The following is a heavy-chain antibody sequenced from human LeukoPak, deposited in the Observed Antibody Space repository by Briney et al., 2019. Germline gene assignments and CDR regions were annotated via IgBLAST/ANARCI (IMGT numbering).Heavy chain of an antibody. Sequence: KSGGSLRLSCAASGFAFSTYTMNWVRQAPGRGLEWVSCVNSASSDIYYADSVRGRFTISRDNAKNSLYLQMNSLRAEDTAVYYCARDRYPLGSYAPPFDYWGQGTLVTVSS. V-gene: IGHV3-21*01. D-gene: IGHD3-16*01. J-gene: IGHJ4*02. CDR3: ARDRYPLGSYAPPFDY. CDR1: GFAFSTYT. CDR2: VNSASSDI.